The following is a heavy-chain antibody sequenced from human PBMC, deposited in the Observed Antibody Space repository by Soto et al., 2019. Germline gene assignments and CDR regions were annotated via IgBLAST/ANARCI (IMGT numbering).Heavy chain of an antibody. CDR1: GFTLGNHW. J-gene: IGHJ6*02. V-gene: IGHV3-7*01. CDR2: INPGGTEK. Sequence: PGGSLRLSCAASGFTLGNHWITWVRQTPGKGLEWVGNINPGGTEKNYLDSVKGRFTISRDNAQNSLYLEMNSLRVEDEAVYYCARGHYGMDVWGQGTTVTVSS. CDR3: ARGHYGMDV.